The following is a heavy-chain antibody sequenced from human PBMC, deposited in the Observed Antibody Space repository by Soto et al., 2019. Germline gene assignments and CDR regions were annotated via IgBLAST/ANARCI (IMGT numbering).Heavy chain of an antibody. J-gene: IGHJ4*02. Sequence: PGGSLRLSCVASGFTFSTYGMHWVRQAPGKGLEWVAVIWYDGSDGTYAESVKGRFTISRDNSKNPLYLQMNSLRVEDTAVYYCARDPAQTWSGYSLDYWGQGALVTVSS. D-gene: IGHD3-3*01. CDR2: IWYDGSDG. CDR3: ARDPAQTWSGYSLDY. V-gene: IGHV3-33*01. CDR1: GFTFSTYG.